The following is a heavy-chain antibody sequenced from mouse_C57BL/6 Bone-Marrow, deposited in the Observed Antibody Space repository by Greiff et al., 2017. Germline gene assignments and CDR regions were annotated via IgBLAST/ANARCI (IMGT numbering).Heavy chain of an antibody. V-gene: IGHV1-26*01. CDR2: INPNNGGT. J-gene: IGHJ4*01. Sequence: VQLQQSGPELVKPGASVKISCKASGYTFTDYYMNWVKQSHGKSLEWIGDINPNNGGTSYNQKFKGKATLTVDTSSSTAYMELRSLTSEDSAVYYCARSGWLLAMDCWGQGTSVTVSS. CDR3: ARSGWLLAMDC. D-gene: IGHD2-3*01. CDR1: GYTFTDYY.